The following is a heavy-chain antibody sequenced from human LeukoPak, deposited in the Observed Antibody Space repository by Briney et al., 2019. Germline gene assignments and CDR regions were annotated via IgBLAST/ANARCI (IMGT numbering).Heavy chain of an antibody. Sequence: PGGSLRLSCAASGFTFSSYWMSWARQAPGKGLEWVANIKQDGSEKNYVDSVKGRFTISRDNAKTSLYLQMNSLRAEDAAVYYCARSLWPEDYWGQGTLVTVSS. V-gene: IGHV3-7*01. CDR1: GFTFSSYW. CDR2: IKQDGSEK. D-gene: IGHD5-18*01. CDR3: ARSLWPEDY. J-gene: IGHJ4*02.